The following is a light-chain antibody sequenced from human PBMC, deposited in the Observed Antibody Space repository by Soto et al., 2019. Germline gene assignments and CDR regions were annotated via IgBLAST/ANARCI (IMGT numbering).Light chain of an antibody. Sequence: ALTHPASVSGSPGQSITISCTGTSSDVGGYNYVSWYQQHPGKAPKLMIYEVSNRPSGVSNRFSGSKSGNTASLTISGLQAEDEADYYCSSYTGANTYVFGTGTKVTVL. CDR1: SSDVGGYNY. J-gene: IGLJ1*01. V-gene: IGLV2-14*01. CDR2: EVS. CDR3: SSYTGANTYV.